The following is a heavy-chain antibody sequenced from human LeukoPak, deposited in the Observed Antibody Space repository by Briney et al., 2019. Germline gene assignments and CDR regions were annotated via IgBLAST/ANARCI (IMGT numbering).Heavy chain of an antibody. D-gene: IGHD3-10*01. J-gene: IGHJ2*01. CDR2: IYDSGST. Sequence: SETLSLTCTVSGGSISNYYWSWIRQPPGKGLEWIGYIYDSGSTNYNPSLRSRVTISVDTSKNQFSLKVGYVTAGGAAVYYCASPNTSGWFGGFDLWGRGTLVTVSS. CDR1: GGSISNYY. V-gene: IGHV4-59*08. CDR3: ASPNTSGWFGGFDL.